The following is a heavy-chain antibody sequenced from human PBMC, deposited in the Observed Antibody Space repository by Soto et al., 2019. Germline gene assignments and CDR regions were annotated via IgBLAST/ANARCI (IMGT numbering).Heavy chain of an antibody. CDR3: ARSSGFYYVDY. CDR1: GYTFTSYA. J-gene: IGHJ4*02. V-gene: IGHV1-3*01. CDR2: INAGNGHT. D-gene: IGHD3-22*01. Sequence: QVQLVQSGAEVKKPGASVKVSCKASGYTFTSYAMHWVRQAPGQRLEWMGWINAGNGHTKYSQKFQGRVTTTRDTSASTAYMELTSLSSEDTAVYYCARSSGFYYVDYWGQGTLVTVSS.